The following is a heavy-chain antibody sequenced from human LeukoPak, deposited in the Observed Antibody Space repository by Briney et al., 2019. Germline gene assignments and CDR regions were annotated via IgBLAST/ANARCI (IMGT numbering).Heavy chain of an antibody. J-gene: IGHJ2*01. V-gene: IGHV3-23*01. CDR3: AKVSLGYWYFDL. Sequence: GGSLRLSCAASGFTFSSFAMSWVRQAPGKGLEWVSAIAGSGGSTYYPDSVKGRFTISRDSSKNTLFLQMDSLRAEDTAVYYCAKVSLGYWYFDLWGRGTPVTVSS. CDR2: IAGSGGST. CDR1: GFTFSSFA. D-gene: IGHD2/OR15-2a*01.